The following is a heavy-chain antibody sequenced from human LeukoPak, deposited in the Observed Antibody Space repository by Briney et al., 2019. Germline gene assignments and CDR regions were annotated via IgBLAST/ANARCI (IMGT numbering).Heavy chain of an antibody. D-gene: IGHD2/OR15-2a*01. J-gene: IGHJ5*02. CDR3: ARAPLLLNWFDP. Sequence: ASVKVSCKASGYTFTSYYMHWVRQAPGQGLEWMGIINPSGGSTSYAQKFQGRVTMTRDMSTSTIYMELSSLRSEDTAVYYCARAPLLLNWFDPWGQGTLVTVSS. CDR2: INPSGGST. CDR1: GYTFTSYY. V-gene: IGHV1-46*01.